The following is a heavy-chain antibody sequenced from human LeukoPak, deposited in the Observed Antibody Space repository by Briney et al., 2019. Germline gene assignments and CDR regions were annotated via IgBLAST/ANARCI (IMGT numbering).Heavy chain of an antibody. J-gene: IGHJ6*03. CDR2: IYTSGST. D-gene: IGHD3-10*01. CDR1: GGSISSYY. V-gene: IGHV4-4*07. Sequence: PLETLSLTCTVSGGSISSYYWSWIRQPAGKGLEWIGRIYTSGSTNYNPSLKSRVTMSVDTSKNQFSLKLSSVTAADTAVYYCARDGGSWYYYYMDVWGKGTTVTVSS. CDR3: ARDGGSWYYYYMDV.